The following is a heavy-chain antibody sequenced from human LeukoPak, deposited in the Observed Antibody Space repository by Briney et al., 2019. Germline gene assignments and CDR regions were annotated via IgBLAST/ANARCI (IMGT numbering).Heavy chain of an antibody. CDR2: IYYSGST. V-gene: IGHV4-31*03. Sequence: PSETLSLTCTVSGGSISSGGYYWSWIRQHPGKGLEWIGYIYYSGSTYYNPSLKSRVTISVDTSKNQFSLKLSSVTAADTAVYYCARGKTAVAIDIFDYWGQGTLVTVSS. CDR1: GGSISSGGYY. J-gene: IGHJ4*02. CDR3: ARGKTAVAIDIFDY. D-gene: IGHD5-18*01.